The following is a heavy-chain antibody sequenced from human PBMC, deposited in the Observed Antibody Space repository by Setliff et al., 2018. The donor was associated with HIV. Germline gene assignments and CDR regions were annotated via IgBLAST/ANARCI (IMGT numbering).Heavy chain of an antibody. CDR2: ISYDGSKK. D-gene: IGHD2-15*01. J-gene: IGHJ4*02. Sequence: TGGSLRLSCAASGFTFSDCSMNWVRQAPGKGLEWVAFISYDGSKKYDADFVKGRFTISRDNAKNSLYLQMNSLRAEDTAVYYCARDTVGLDYWGQGTLVTVSS. CDR1: GFTFSDCS. CDR3: ARDTVGLDY. V-gene: IGHV3-30*03.